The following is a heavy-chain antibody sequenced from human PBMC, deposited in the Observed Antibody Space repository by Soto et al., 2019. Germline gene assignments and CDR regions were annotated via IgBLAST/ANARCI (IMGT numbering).Heavy chain of an antibody. J-gene: IGHJ4*02. CDR1: GGTFSSYS. CDR2: IIPIFGTA. Sequence: QVQLVQSGAEVKKPGSSVKVSCKASGGTFSSYSINWVRQAPGQGLEWMGEIIPIFGTANYAQKFQGRVTMTADESTSTAYMYLSSLRSEDAAVYYCARDGGRHCGGIDYWGQGTLVTVSS. D-gene: IGHD1-26*01. CDR3: ARDGGRHCGGIDY. V-gene: IGHV1-69*01.